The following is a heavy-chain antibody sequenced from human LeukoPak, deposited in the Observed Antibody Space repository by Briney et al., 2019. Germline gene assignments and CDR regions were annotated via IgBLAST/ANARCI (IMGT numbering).Heavy chain of an antibody. D-gene: IGHD3-16*02. CDR2: ISGSGGST. CDR3: AKDRGVWGSYRYYFDY. Sequence: GGSLRLSCAASGFTFSSYAMSWVRQAPGKGLEWVSAISGSGGSTYYADSVKGRFTISRDNSKNTLYLQMNRLRAEDTAVYYCAKDRGVWGSYRYYFDYWGQGTLVTVSS. J-gene: IGHJ4*02. CDR1: GFTFSSYA. V-gene: IGHV3-23*01.